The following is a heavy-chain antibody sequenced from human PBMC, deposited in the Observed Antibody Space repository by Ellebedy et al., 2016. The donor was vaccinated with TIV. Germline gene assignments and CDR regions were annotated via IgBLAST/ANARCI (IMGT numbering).Heavy chain of an antibody. Sequence: PGGSLRLSCAVSGPTFSNAWMSWVRQAPGKGLEWVGRIKSKLEGETTDYPAPVRGRFTISRDDSKNTLYLQMNSLKIEDTALNYCSTIMGLYCSGDSCYPGTDYWGQGTLVTVSS. D-gene: IGHD2-15*01. V-gene: IGHV3-15*01. J-gene: IGHJ4*02. CDR1: GPTFSNAW. CDR2: IKSKLEGETT. CDR3: STIMGLYCSGDSCYPGTDY.